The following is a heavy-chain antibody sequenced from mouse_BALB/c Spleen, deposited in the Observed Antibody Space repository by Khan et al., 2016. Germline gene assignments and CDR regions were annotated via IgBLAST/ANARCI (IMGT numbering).Heavy chain of an antibody. V-gene: IGHV14-3*02. CDR2: IDPANGNT. CDR3: ASRLAY. Sequence: VQLQQSGAELVKPGASVKLSCTASGFNIKDTYMHWVNQRPEQGLEWIGRIDPANGNTKYDPKFQGKATITADTSSNTAYLQLSSLTSEDTAVYDCASRLAYWGQGTLVTVSA. J-gene: IGHJ3*01. CDR1: GFNIKDTY.